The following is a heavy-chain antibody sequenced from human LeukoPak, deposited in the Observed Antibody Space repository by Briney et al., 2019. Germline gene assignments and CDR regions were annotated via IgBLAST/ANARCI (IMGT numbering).Heavy chain of an antibody. CDR2: IYYSGST. CDR1: GGSISSSY. V-gene: IGHV4-59*01. Sequence: PSETLSLTCTVSGGSISSSYWSWIRQPPGKGLEWIGYIYYSGSTNYNSSLKSRVTISLDTSKNQFSLKLTSVTAAATAVYYCARVLRGGNSGYAFDIWGQGTMVTVSS. J-gene: IGHJ3*02. CDR3: ARVLRGGNSGYAFDI. D-gene: IGHD4-23*01.